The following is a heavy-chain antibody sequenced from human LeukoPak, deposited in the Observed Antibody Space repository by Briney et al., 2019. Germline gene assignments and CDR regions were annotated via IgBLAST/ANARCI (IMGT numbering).Heavy chain of an antibody. J-gene: IGHJ4*02. CDR3: AQIYTYGSSQFDY. Sequence: PGGSLRLSCAASGFTFSNYEMNWVLQAPGKGLEWVSYISSSGSTIYYADSVKGRFTISRDNAKNSLYLQMNSLRAEDTAVYYCAQIYTYGSSQFDYWGQGTLVTVSS. CDR1: GFTFSNYE. CDR2: ISSSGSTI. D-gene: IGHD5-18*01. V-gene: IGHV3-48*03.